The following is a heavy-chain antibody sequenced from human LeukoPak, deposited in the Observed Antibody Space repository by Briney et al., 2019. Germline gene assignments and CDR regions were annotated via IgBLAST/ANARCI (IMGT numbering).Heavy chain of an antibody. CDR3: AKVKDSSWYYFDY. CDR2: IIPIFGTA. CDR1: GGTFSSYA. D-gene: IGHD6-13*01. V-gene: IGHV1-69*13. Sequence: ASVKVSCKASGGTFSSYAISWVRQAPGQGLEWMGGIIPIFGTANYAQKFQGRVTITADESTSTAYMELSSLRSEDTALYYCAKVKDSSWYYFDYWGQGTLVTVSS. J-gene: IGHJ4*02.